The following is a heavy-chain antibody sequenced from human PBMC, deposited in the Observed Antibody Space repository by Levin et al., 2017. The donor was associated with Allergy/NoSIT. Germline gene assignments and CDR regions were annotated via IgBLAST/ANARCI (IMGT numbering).Heavy chain of an antibody. CDR2: IIPILGIA. CDR1: GGTFSSYP. Sequence: ASVKVSCKASGGTFSSYPISWVRQAPGQGLEWMGRIIPILGIANYAQKFQGRVTITADKSTSTAYMELSSLRSEDTAVYYCTGAVNINFDYWGQGTLVTVSS. J-gene: IGHJ4*02. V-gene: IGHV1-69*02. D-gene: IGHD4/OR15-4a*01. CDR3: TGAVNINFDY.